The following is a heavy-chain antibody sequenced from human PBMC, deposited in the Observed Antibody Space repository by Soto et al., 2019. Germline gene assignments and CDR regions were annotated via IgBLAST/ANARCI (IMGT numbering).Heavy chain of an antibody. J-gene: IGHJ4*02. CDR1: GFNFRTYS. CDR2: VSSSSDAI. D-gene: IGHD3-3*01. CDR3: ARDFYYDFWRGYPHEY. Sequence: GGSLRLSCAASGFNFRTYSMNWVRQAPGKGLEWVSYVSSSSDAIYYADSVKGRFTISRDNAQSALYLQMNSLRAEDTAVYYCARDFYYDFWRGYPHEYWGQGTLVTVSS. V-gene: IGHV3-48*01.